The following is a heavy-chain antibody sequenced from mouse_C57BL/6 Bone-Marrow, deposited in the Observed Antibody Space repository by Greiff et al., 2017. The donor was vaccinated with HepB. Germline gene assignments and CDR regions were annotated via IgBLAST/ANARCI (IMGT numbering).Heavy chain of an antibody. CDR1: GYAFSSYW. Sequence: QVQLQQSGAELVKPGASVKISCKASGYAFSSYWMNWVKQRPGQGLEWIGQIYPGDGDTNDNRKFKGKATLTADKSSSTAYMQLSSLTSEDSAVYFCARMRFITTVVAHFDYWGQGTTLTVSS. CDR3: ARMRFITTVVAHFDY. J-gene: IGHJ2*01. CDR2: IYPGDGDT. V-gene: IGHV1-80*01. D-gene: IGHD1-1*01.